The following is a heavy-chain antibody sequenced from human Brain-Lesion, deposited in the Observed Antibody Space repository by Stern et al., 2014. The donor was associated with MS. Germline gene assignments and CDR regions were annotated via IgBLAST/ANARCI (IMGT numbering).Heavy chain of an antibody. V-gene: IGHV4-39*01. D-gene: IGHD1-26*01. CDR3: VRPDIMGTIWN. J-gene: IGHJ4*02. Sequence: QVQLVQSGPGLVKPSETLSLTCTVSGGSITSSSYYWGWIRQPPGRGLEYIGTVYYTGSTFYDPSLKSRVTTSVDTSKNQSALKLTSVTAADTAVYYCVRPDIMGTIWNWGQGTLVTVSS. CDR2: VYYTGST. CDR1: GGSITSSSYY.